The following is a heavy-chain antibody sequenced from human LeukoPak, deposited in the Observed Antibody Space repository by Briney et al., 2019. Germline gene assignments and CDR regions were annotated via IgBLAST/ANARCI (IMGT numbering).Heavy chain of an antibody. CDR2: ITGSSGST. J-gene: IGHJ4*02. V-gene: IGHV3-23*01. CDR1: GFTFSSHA. CDR3: AKLGISDGIDY. D-gene: IGHD1-14*01. Sequence: PGGSLRLSCAASGFTFSSHAMTWVRQAPGKGLEGGSSITGSSGSTFSAASVKGRFTISRDNSKTTLYLQMNSLRAEDTPVNYCAKLGISDGIDYWGQGTLVTVSS.